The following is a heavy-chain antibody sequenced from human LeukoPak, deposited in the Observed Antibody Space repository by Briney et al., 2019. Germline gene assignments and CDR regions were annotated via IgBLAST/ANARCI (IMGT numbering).Heavy chain of an antibody. Sequence: GESLKISCKTSGYSFTSYWIVWVRQTPGKGLEWIGIVYPGDSDTRYSPSFQGQVTISADKSISTAYLHLRSLKASDTAMYYCAKADSRISAIDYWGQGTLVTVSS. CDR2: VYPGDSDT. J-gene: IGHJ4*02. CDR1: GYSFTSYW. V-gene: IGHV5-51*01. D-gene: IGHD6-13*01. CDR3: AKADSRISAIDY.